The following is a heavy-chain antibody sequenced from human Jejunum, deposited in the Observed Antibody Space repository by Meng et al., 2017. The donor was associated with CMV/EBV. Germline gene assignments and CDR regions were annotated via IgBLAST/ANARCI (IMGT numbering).Heavy chain of an antibody. D-gene: IGHD6-25*01. Sequence: KASGYSLTTVDISWVRQAPGQGLEWMGWISTDNGKTNYAPNLQGRVTMTTDTSTSTAYLELRGLRSDDTALYFCARGLIAALFDYWGQGTLVTVSS. CDR3: ARGLIAALFDY. CDR1: GYSLTTVD. J-gene: IGHJ4*02. V-gene: IGHV1-18*01. CDR2: ISTDNGKT.